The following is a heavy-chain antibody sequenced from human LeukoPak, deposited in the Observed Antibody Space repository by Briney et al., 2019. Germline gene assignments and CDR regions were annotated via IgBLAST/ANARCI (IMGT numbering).Heavy chain of an antibody. J-gene: IGHJ6*01. D-gene: IGHD1-26*01. CDR1: GFTFSNFA. CDR3: AKMKGHPLPKYYMDV. V-gene: IGHV3-23*01. Sequence: PGGSLRLSCAASGFTFSNFAMSWVRRTPGKGLEWVSGIINSGDTLYGDSVKGRFTTSRDNSKNTLYLEMNSLRAEDTAIYYCAKMKGHPLPKYYMDVWGQGTTVTVSS. CDR2: IINSGDT.